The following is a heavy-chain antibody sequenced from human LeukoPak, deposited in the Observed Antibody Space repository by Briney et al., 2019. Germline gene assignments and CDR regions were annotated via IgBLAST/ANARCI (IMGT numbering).Heavy chain of an antibody. Sequence: KPSETLSLTCAVYGGSFSGYYWSWIRQPPGKGLEWIGEINHGGSTNYNPSLKSRVTISVDTSKNQFSLKLSSVTAADTAVYYCASSPDYGDYQFDYWGQGTLVTVSS. CDR3: ASSPDYGDYQFDY. CDR1: GGSFSGYY. V-gene: IGHV4-34*01. CDR2: INHGGST. D-gene: IGHD4-17*01. J-gene: IGHJ4*02.